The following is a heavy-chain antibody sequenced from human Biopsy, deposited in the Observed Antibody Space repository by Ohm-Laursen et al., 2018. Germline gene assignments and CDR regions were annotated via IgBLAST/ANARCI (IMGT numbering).Heavy chain of an antibody. J-gene: IGHJ4*02. Sequence: SDTLSLTWAVYGGSLRGYYWNWIRQSPGKGLEWIGHISYTGYTSYNASLKSRVTISVDTSRNHFTLRLSPLTAADTAVYYCARGSNDFGGLYFPRWGQGTLVTVSS. D-gene: IGHD4-23*01. CDR3: ARGSNDFGGLYFPR. V-gene: IGHV4-59*07. CDR2: ISYTGYT. CDR1: GGSLRGYY.